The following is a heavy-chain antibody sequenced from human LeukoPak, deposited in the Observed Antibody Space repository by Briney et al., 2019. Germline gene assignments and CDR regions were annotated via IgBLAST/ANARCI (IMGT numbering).Heavy chain of an antibody. D-gene: IGHD5-18*01. CDR2: ISYDGSNK. Sequence: QPGGSLRLSCAASGFTFSSYGMHWVRQAPGKGLEWVAVISYDGSNKYYADSVKGRFTISRDNSKNTLYLQMNSLRAEDTAVYYCAKDRPDTDYYYYYGMDVWGQGTTVTVSS. CDR1: GFTFSSYG. CDR3: AKDRPDTDYYYYYGMDV. V-gene: IGHV3-30*18. J-gene: IGHJ6*02.